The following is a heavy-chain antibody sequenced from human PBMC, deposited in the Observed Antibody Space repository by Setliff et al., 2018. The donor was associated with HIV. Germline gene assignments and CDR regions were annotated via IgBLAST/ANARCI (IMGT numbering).Heavy chain of an antibody. CDR3: ARDKDMTVAFDL. CDR1: GFNFTSYR. CDR2: ISSSGNYM. J-gene: IGHJ4*02. D-gene: IGHD3-22*01. V-gene: IGHV3-21*01. Sequence: GGSLRLSCVASGFNFTSYRMNWVRQAPGKGLEWVSSISSSGNYMFYADSVKGRFTISRDNAGNSLSLLMNSLRAEDTAVYFCARDKDMTVAFDLWGQGTPVTVSS.